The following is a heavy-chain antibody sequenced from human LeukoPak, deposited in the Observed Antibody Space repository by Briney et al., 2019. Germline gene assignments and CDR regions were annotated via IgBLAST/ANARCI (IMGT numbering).Heavy chain of an antibody. Sequence: SETLSLTCTVSGGSISSYYWSWLRQPPGKGLEWIGYIYYSGSTNYNPSLKSRVTISVDTSKNQFSLKLSSVTAADTAMYYCARGQQLVSYYFDYWGQGTLVTVSS. J-gene: IGHJ4*02. CDR1: GGSISSYY. CDR3: ARGQQLVSYYFDY. D-gene: IGHD6-6*01. CDR2: IYYSGST. V-gene: IGHV4-59*08.